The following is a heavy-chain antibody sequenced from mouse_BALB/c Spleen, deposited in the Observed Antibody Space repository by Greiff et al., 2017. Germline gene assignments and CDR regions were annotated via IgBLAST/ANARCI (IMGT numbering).Heavy chain of an antibody. D-gene: IGHD2-1*01. CDR1: GYSFTSYY. CDR3: ARGGNYGNFYAMDY. CDR2: IFPGSGNT. Sequence: QVQLKESGPELVKPGASVKISCKASGYSFTSYYIHWVKQRPGQGLEWIGWIFPGSGNTKYNEKFKGKATLTADTSSSTAYMQLSSLTSEDSAVYFCARGGNYGNFYAMDYWGQGTSVTVSS. J-gene: IGHJ4*01. V-gene: IGHV1-66*01.